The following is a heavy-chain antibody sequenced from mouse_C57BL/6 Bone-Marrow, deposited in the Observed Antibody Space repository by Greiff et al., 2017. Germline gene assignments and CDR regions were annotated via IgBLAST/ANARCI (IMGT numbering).Heavy chain of an antibody. J-gene: IGHJ3*01. D-gene: IGHD2-3*01. CDR1: GFTFSDYG. CDR3: AAPLYEAFAY. Sequence: DVKLVESGGGLVKPGGSLKLSCAASGFTFSDYGMHWVRQAPEKGLEWVAYISSGSSTIYYADTVKGRFTISRDNAKNTLFLQMTSLRSEGTAMYYCAAPLYEAFAYWGQGTLVTVSA. V-gene: IGHV5-17*01. CDR2: ISSGSSTI.